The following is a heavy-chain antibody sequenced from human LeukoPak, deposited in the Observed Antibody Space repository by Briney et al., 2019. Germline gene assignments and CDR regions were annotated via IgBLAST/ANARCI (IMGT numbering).Heavy chain of an antibody. J-gene: IGHJ4*02. CDR3: ASLSSAGSGGFDY. Sequence: GGSLRLSCAASGFTFSSYGMHWVRQAPGKGLEWMAFISYDGSSKYYADSVKGRFTISRDNSKNTLYLQMNGLRAEDTAVNYCASLSSAGSGGFDYWGQGTLVTVSS. CDR1: GFTFSSYG. CDR2: ISYDGSSK. D-gene: IGHD3-22*01. V-gene: IGHV3-30*19.